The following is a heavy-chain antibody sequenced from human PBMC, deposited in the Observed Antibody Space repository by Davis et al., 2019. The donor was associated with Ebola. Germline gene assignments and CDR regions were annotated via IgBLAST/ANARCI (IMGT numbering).Heavy chain of an antibody. J-gene: IGHJ6*04. D-gene: IGHD5-18*01. Sequence: HSQTLSLTCAISGNNVSSKGTAWNWIRQSPSRGLEWLGRTYYSSKWYTDYSVSVKSRITNNPDTSQNQFSLQLNSVTPEDTALYYCARGWLRAGMDVWGEGTTVTVSS. V-gene: IGHV6-1*01. CDR1: GNNVSSKGTA. CDR2: TYYSSKWYT. CDR3: ARGWLRAGMDV.